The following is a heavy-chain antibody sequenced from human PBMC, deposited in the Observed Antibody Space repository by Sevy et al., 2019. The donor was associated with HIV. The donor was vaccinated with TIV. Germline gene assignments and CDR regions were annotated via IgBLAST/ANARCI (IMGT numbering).Heavy chain of an antibody. CDR2: ISPFHGNT. CDR1: GYSFTTYA. V-gene: IGHV1-18*01. J-gene: IGHJ5*02. CDR3: ARVFGGRLYNGRFDP. D-gene: IGHD3-16*01. Sequence: ASVKVSCKASGYSFTTYAITWVRQAPGQELEWMGWISPFHGNTNYAQKLQGRVSMTTDTSTSTAYMELTSLRSDDTAVYYCARVFGGRLYNGRFDPWGQGTLVTVSS.